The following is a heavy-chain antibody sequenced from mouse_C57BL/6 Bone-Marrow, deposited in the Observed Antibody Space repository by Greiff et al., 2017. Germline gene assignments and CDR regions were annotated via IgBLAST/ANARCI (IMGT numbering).Heavy chain of an antibody. V-gene: IGHV1-81*01. CDR3: ARSETAQATLYYYAMDY. J-gene: IGHJ4*01. CDR1: GYTFTSYG. D-gene: IGHD3-2*02. CDR2: IYPRSGNT. Sequence: QVQLQQSGAELARPGASVKLSCKASGYTFTSYGISWVKQRTGQGLEWIGEIYPRSGNTYYNEKFKGKATLTADKSSSTAYMELRSLTSEDSAVYFCARSETAQATLYYYAMDYWGQGTSVTVSS.